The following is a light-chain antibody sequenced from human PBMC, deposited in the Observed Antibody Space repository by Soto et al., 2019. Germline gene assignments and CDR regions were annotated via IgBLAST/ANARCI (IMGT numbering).Light chain of an antibody. CDR3: QQYSTLWT. V-gene: IGKV1-5*01. CDR2: HAS. Sequence: IQMTQSPSTLSASIGDRFTITCRASQNINTDLAWYQQKPGKVPNLLIYHASSLVTGVPSRFSGSGSGTEFTLTISSLQPDDFAAYYCQQYSTLWTFGQGTKVDIK. J-gene: IGKJ1*01. CDR1: QNINTD.